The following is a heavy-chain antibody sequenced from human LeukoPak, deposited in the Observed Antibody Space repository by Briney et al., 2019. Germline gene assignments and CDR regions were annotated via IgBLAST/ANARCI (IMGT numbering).Heavy chain of an antibody. Sequence: GGFLRLSCTASGFTFSDYAVTWVRQAPGKGLEWVGFIRSKAHGGTADYATSVKGRFTISRDDSKTIAYLQMDSLKTEDTAVYYCSRAHSTGWLGINDYWGQGALVTVSS. CDR1: GFTFSDYA. J-gene: IGHJ4*02. V-gene: IGHV3-49*04. CDR3: SRAHSTGWLGINDY. D-gene: IGHD6-19*01. CDR2: IRSKAHGGTA.